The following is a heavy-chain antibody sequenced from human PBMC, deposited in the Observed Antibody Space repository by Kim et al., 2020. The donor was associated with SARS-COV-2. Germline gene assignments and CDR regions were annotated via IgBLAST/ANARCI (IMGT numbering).Heavy chain of an antibody. Sequence: GGSLRLSCEASGFTFSSYAMSWVRQAPGKGLEWVSTISGNGGTTYYADSVKGRFTISRDNSKNTLYLQMNSLRAEDTAEYYCTILGYCSGGTCYYYGMDVWGQGTTVTVSS. V-gene: IGHV3-23*01. CDR1: GFTFSSYA. J-gene: IGHJ6*02. CDR2: ISGNGGTT. D-gene: IGHD2-15*01. CDR3: TILGYCSGGTCYYYGMDV.